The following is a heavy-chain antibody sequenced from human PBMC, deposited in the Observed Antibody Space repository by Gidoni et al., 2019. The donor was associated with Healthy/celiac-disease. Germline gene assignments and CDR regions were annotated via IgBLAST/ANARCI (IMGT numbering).Heavy chain of an antibody. J-gene: IGHJ3*02. CDR1: GGTFSSYA. Sequence: QVQLVQSGAEVKKPGSSVKVSCKASGGTFSSYAISWVRQAPGQGLEWMGGIIPIFGTANYEQKFQGGVTITADESTSTAYMGLSSLRSKDTAWYYGARAAPLCKDALDIWGQGQWSPSLQ. V-gene: IGHV1-69*01. CDR3: ARAAPLCKDALDI. D-gene: IGHD2-2*01. CDR2: IIPIFGTA.